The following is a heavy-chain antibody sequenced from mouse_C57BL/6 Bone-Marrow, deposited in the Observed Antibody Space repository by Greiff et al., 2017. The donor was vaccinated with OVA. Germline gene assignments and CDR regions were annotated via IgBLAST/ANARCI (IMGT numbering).Heavy chain of an antibody. CDR2: ISSGGSYT. D-gene: IGHD1-1*01. J-gene: IGHJ2*01. CDR3: ARHEITTVVANYYFDY. V-gene: IGHV5-6*01. CDR1: GFTFSSYG. Sequence: EVKLVESGGDLVKPGGSLKLSCAASGFTFSSYGMSWVRQTPDKRLEWVATISSGGSYTYYPDSVKGRFTISRDNAKNTLYLQMSSLKSEDTAMYYCARHEITTVVANYYFDYWGQGTTLTGSS.